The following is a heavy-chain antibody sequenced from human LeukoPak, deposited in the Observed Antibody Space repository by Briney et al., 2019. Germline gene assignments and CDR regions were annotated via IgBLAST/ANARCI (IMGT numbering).Heavy chain of an antibody. D-gene: IGHD2-2*01. CDR1: GFTFSSYW. CDR3: AKDHRTGRYCSTTSCLVAFDL. CDR2: ISGSGGST. V-gene: IGHV3-23*01. J-gene: IGHJ3*01. Sequence: GGSLRLSCAASGFTFSSYWMSWVRQAPGKGLEWVSVISGSGGSTYYADSVKGRFTISRDNSKNTLHLQMNSLRAEDTAVYYCAKDHRTGRYCSTTSCLVAFDLWGQGTMVTVSS.